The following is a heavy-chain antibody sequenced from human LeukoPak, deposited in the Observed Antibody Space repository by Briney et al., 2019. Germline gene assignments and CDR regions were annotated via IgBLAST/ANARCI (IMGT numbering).Heavy chain of an antibody. CDR2: ISAYNGNT. V-gene: IGHV1-18*01. CDR1: GYTFTSYG. Sequence: ASVKVSCKASGYTFTSYGISWVRQAPGQGLEWMGWISAYNGNTNYAQKFQGRVTMTRNTSISTAYMELSSLRSEDTAVYYCARGSILGGDYDILTGYEDYWGQGTLVTVSS. J-gene: IGHJ4*02. CDR3: ARGSILGGDYDILTGYEDY. D-gene: IGHD3-9*01.